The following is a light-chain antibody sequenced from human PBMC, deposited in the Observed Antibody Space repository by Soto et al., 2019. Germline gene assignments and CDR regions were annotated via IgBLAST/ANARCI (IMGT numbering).Light chain of an antibody. V-gene: IGKV1-5*01. CDR3: QQYNSYSRT. Sequence: DIQMTQSPSTLSASVGDRVTITCRASQSVSSWLAWYQQDPGKAPKLLISDASTLESGVPSSISGSGSGTEFTLSISSLQPDDFANYYCQQYNSYSRTFGQGTKVEIK. CDR1: QSVSSW. CDR2: DAS. J-gene: IGKJ1*01.